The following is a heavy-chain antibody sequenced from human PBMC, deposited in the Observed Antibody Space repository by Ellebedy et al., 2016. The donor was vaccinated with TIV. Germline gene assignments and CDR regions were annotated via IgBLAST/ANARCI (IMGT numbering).Heavy chain of an antibody. Sequence: AASVKVSCKASVGTFSSYAISWVRQAPGQGLEWMGKIIPILGIANYAQKFQGRVTITADKSTSTAYMELRSLRSEDTAVYYCARENPRYCSGGSCYYNWYFDLWGRGTLVTVSS. D-gene: IGHD2-15*01. CDR1: VGTFSSYA. V-gene: IGHV1-69*04. CDR3: ARENPRYCSGGSCYYNWYFDL. J-gene: IGHJ2*01. CDR2: IIPILGIA.